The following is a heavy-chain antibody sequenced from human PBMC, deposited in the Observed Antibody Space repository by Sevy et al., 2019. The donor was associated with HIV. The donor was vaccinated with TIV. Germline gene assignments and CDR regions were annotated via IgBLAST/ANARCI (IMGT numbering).Heavy chain of an antibody. Sequence: GGSLRLSCAASGFSFTWYWMSWVRQTPEKGLEWVANIKQDGSDKNYVDSVKGRFTISRDNAKNSMYLQMNSLRAEDTAVYYCATKGGSRPKEAFDTWGQGTMVTVS. J-gene: IGHJ3*02. D-gene: IGHD3-10*01. V-gene: IGHV3-7*01. CDR2: IKQDGSDK. CDR1: GFSFTWYW. CDR3: ATKGGSRPKEAFDT.